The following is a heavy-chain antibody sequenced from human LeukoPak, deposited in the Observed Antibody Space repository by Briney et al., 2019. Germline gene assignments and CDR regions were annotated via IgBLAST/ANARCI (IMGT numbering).Heavy chain of an antibody. D-gene: IGHD3-22*01. J-gene: IGHJ4*02. CDR2: ISGSGGST. Sequence: GGSLRLSCAASGFTFSSYAMSWVRQAPGKGLEWVSAISGSGGSTYYADSVKGRFTISRDNSKNTLYLQMNSLRAEDTAVYYCAAASMIVGGNFDYWGQGTLVTVSS. CDR1: GFTFSSYA. CDR3: AAASMIVGGNFDY. V-gene: IGHV3-23*01.